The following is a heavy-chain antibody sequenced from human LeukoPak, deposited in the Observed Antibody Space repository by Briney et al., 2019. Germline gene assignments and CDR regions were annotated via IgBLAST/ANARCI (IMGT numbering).Heavy chain of an antibody. Sequence: ASVKVSCKASGYTFTSYGISWVRQAPGQGLEWMGWISAYNGNTNYAQKLQGRVTMTTDTSTSTAYMELRSLRSDDTAVYYCARVGASSGYYPHDAFDIWAKGQWSPSLQ. CDR2: ISAYNGNT. V-gene: IGHV1-18*01. D-gene: IGHD3-22*01. CDR1: GYTFTSYG. J-gene: IGHJ3*02. CDR3: ARVGASSGYYPHDAFDI.